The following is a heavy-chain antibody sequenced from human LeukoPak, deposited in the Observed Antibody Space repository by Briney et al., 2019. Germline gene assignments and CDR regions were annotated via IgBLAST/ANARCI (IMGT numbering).Heavy chain of an antibody. V-gene: IGHV1-58*01. J-gene: IGHJ3*02. CDR2: IVVGSGDT. D-gene: IGHD3-10*01. CDR1: GFTFTSSA. CDR3: GADSMPRGVFSYAFDI. Sequence: SVEVSCKAYGFTFTSSAVQWVRQDRGQRLEWIGWIVVGSGDTNSAQKFQERVTITRDMSTRTAYMELSSLRSEDTAVYYCGADSMPRGVFSYAFDIWGQGTMVIVSS.